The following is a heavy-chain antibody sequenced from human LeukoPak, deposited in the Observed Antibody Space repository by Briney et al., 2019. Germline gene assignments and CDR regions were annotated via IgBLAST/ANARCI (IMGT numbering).Heavy chain of an antibody. CDR3: ATTHAAGAVANWFDA. V-gene: IGHV1-2*02. CDR2: INPNTGGT. Sequence: ASVKVSCKASGYTFTGYYIHWVRQAPGQGLEWMGWINPNTGGTNYAQRFQVRVTMTRDTSISTAYMELSRLTSDDTAVYYCATTHAAGAVANWFDAWGQGTLVTVSS. D-gene: IGHD4/OR15-4a*01. CDR1: GYTFTGYY. J-gene: IGHJ5*02.